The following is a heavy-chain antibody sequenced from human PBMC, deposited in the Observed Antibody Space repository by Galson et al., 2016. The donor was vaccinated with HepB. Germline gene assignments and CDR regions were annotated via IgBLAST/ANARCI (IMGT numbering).Heavy chain of an antibody. CDR3: ARDNEFGFGESDSYYYGMDV. CDR1: GGTFSTFNSYA. D-gene: IGHD3-10*01. V-gene: IGHV1-69*13. Sequence: SVKVSCKASGGTFSTFNSYAISWVRQAPGRGLEWMGGIIPIFGTTTYAQKFQGRVTFTADGSTSTVYMELSSLRSEDTAVYYCARDNEFGFGESDSYYYGMDVWGQGTTVTVSS. J-gene: IGHJ6*02. CDR2: IIPIFGTT.